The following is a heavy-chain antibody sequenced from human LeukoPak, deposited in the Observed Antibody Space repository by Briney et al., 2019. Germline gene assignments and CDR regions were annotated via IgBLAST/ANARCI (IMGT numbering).Heavy chain of an antibody. CDR2: IWYDGSNK. D-gene: IGHD3-22*01. V-gene: IGHV3-33*01. J-gene: IGHJ3*02. Sequence: GGSLRLSCAASGFTFSSYGMHWVRQAPGKGLEWVAVIWYDGSNKHYADSVKGRFTISRDNSKNTLYLQMNSLRAEDTAVYYCARPYYDSSGYYYWGNAFDIWGQGTMVTVSS. CDR1: GFTFSSYG. CDR3: ARPYYDSSGYYYWGNAFDI.